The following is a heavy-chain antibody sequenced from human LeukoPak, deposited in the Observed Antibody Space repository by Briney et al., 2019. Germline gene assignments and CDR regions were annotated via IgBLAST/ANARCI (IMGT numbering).Heavy chain of an antibody. V-gene: IGHV3-7*01. Sequence: GGSLRLSCAASGFTFSNYWMNWVRQAPGKGLEWVANIKQDGSQKYYVDSVKGRFTISRDNARNSLYLQMNNLRAEDTAVYYCARDNNRKDDSWGQGTLVTVSS. CDR3: ARDNNRKDDS. CDR1: GFTFSNYW. J-gene: IGHJ5*02. CDR2: IKQDGSQK. D-gene: IGHD1-14*01.